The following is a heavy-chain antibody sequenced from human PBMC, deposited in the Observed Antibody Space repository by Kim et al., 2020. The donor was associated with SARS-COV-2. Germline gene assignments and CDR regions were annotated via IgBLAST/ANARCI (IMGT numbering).Heavy chain of an antibody. J-gene: IGHJ6*02. CDR3: ATRTAAIEDYYNGMNV. D-gene: IGHD2-21*02. V-gene: IGHV7-4-1*02. CDR1: GYIFTGYA. Sequence: ASVKVSCKASGYIFTGYAMNWVRQAPGQGPEWMGWINTFTGNPTYAQGFTGRFVFSSDTSVTTAYLQISSLKAEDTAVYYCATRTAAIEDYYNGMNVWGQGTTVTVSS. CDR2: INTFTGNP.